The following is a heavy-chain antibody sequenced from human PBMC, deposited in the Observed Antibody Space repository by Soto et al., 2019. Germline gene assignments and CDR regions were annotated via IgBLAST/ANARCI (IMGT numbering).Heavy chain of an antibody. Sequence: GGSLRLSCAASGFTFSNAWMSWVRQAPGKGLEWVGRIKSKTDGGTTDYAAPVKGRFTISRDDSKNTLYLQMNSLKTEDTAVYYCTTMDYYYDSSGYYYHRDYWGQGTLVTVSS. J-gene: IGHJ4*02. V-gene: IGHV3-15*01. CDR2: IKSKTDGGTT. CDR1: GFTFSNAW. CDR3: TTMDYYYDSSGYYYHRDY. D-gene: IGHD3-22*01.